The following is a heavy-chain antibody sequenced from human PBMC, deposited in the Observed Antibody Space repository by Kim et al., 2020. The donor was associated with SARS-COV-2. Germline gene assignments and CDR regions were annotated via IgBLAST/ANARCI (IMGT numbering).Heavy chain of an antibody. CDR3: AKDRGYFGYYYYYGMDV. CDR1: GFTFSSYG. D-gene: IGHD3-9*01. CDR2: ISYDGSNK. Sequence: GGSLRLSCAASGFTFSSYGMHWVRQAPGKGLEWVAVISYDGSNKYYADSVKGRFTISRDNSKNTLYLQMNSLRAEDTAVYYCAKDRGYFGYYYYYGMDV. V-gene: IGHV3-30*18. J-gene: IGHJ6*01.